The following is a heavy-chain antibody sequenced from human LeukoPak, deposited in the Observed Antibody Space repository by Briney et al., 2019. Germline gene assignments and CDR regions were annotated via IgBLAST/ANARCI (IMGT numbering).Heavy chain of an antibody. CDR2: TYYSGST. J-gene: IGHJ4*02. V-gene: IGHV4-59*02. Sequence: PSQTLSLTCTVSGGSVSSYYWSWIRQPPGKGLEWIGYTYYSGSTNYNPSLKSRVTISLDTSKNQFSLKLSSVTAADTAVYYCARGSSWYWVDYWDQGTLVTVSS. D-gene: IGHD6-13*01. CDR1: GGSVSSYY. CDR3: ARGSSWYWVDY.